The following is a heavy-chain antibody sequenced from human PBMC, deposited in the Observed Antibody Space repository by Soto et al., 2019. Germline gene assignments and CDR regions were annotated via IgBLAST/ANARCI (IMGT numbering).Heavy chain of an antibody. V-gene: IGHV1-2*02. Sequence: ASVKVSCKASGYTFTGYYMHWVRQAPGQGLEWMGWINPNSGGTNYAQRFQGRVTMTRDMSITTVYMELNKLSPDDTAVYYCGRGRSGQIVVFYWGQGTPVTVSS. D-gene: IGHD1-26*01. CDR2: INPNSGGT. J-gene: IGHJ4*02. CDR3: GRGRSGQIVVFY. CDR1: GYTFTGYY.